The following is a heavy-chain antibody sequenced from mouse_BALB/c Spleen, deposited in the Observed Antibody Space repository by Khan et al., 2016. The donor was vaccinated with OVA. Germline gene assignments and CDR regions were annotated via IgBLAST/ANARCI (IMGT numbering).Heavy chain of an antibody. CDR2: ISYSGST. J-gene: IGHJ3*01. CDR1: GDSITSGY. D-gene: IGHD2-4*01. V-gene: IGHV3-8*02. CDR3: ARYDYDYDGAFAY. Sequence: VQLKQSGPSLVKPSQTLSLTCSVTGDSITSGYWNWIRKFPGNKLEYMGYISYSGSTYYNPSLKSRISITRDTSKNQYYLQLNSVTTEDTATYYCARYDYDYDGAFAYWSQGTLVTVSA.